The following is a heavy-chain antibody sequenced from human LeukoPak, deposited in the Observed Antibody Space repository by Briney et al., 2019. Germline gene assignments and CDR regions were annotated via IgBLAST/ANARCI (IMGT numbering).Heavy chain of an antibody. J-gene: IGHJ4*02. CDR3: AKADFDWFHMRASYFDL. CDR1: GFTFSSDA. D-gene: IGHD3-9*01. CDR2: VSTSGGDT. Sequence: GGSLRLSCAASGFTFSSDAMTWVRQRPGMGLEWVSFVSTSGGDTYYADSVKGRFTISRDNSKNTLYLQMTSLRSDDTAVYFCAKADFDWFHMRASYFDLWGQGTLVTVSS. V-gene: IGHV3-23*01.